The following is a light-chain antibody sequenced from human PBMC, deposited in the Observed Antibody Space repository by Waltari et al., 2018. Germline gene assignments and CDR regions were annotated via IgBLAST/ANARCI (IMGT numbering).Light chain of an antibody. CDR2: WAS. V-gene: IGKV4-1*01. J-gene: IGKJ2*01. Sequence: DIVMTQSPDSLAVSLGEGATINCKSSQSVLYSSNNKNYLPWYQQKPGQPPKYLIYWASTRESGVPDRFSGSGSGTDFTLTISGLQAEDVAVYYCQQYYSTPPTFGQGTKLEIK. CDR1: QSVLYSSNNKNY. CDR3: QQYYSTPPT.